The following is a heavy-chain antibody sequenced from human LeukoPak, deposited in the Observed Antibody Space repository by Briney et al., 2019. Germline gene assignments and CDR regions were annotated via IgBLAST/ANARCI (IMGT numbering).Heavy chain of an antibody. V-gene: IGHV3-23*01. CDR3: ARTRWSSSWYYFDS. J-gene: IGHJ4*02. D-gene: IGHD6-13*01. Sequence: GGSLRLSCAASGFTFSNAWMSWVRQAPGKGLEWVSAIIPSGGSTYYADSVKGRFTISKDNSKNTLYLLMNSLRAEDTAVYYCARTRWSSSWYYFDSWGQGTLVTVSS. CDR1: GFTFSNAW. CDR2: IIPSGGST.